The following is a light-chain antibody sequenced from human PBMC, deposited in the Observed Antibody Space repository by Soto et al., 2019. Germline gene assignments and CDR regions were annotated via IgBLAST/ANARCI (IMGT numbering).Light chain of an antibody. CDR1: QGVSSSY. V-gene: IGKV3-20*01. J-gene: IGKJ5*01. CDR2: GAS. CDR3: QQYCSSLSIT. Sequence: EIVLTQSPGTLSLSPGERATLSCRASQGVSSSYLAWYQQKPVQAPMRLIDGASLRDTGIPDRFSGRGSGTDFTLTISRLEPEDFALYYCQQYCSSLSITFGQGTRLEIK.